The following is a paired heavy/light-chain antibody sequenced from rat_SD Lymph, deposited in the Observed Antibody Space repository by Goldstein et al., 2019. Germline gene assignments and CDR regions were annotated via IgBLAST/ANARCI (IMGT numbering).Light chain of an antibody. J-gene: IGKJ2-1*01. CDR2: WMS. V-gene: IGKV2S6*01. CDR1: KSLLHSNGKTY. Sequence: DIVMTQGALPNPVPSGESASITCQSSKSLLHSNGKTYLNWYLQRPGQSPQFLIYWMSTRASGVSDRFSGSGSGTDFTLKISRVEAEDVGVYYCQQDLEFPRTFGAGTKLELK. CDR3: QQDLEFPRT.
Heavy chain of an antibody. CDR2: IWSGGNT. Sequence: QVQLKESGPGLVQPSQTLSLTCTVSGFSLTSYNVHWVRQPPGKGLEWMGVIWSGGNTDYNSALKPRLSISRDTSKSQVFLTMNSLQTEDTGIYYCKGSVYWGQGVMVTVSS. CDR1: GFSLTSYN. V-gene: IGHV2S13*01. J-gene: IGHJ2*01. D-gene: IGHD5-1*01. CDR3: KGSVY.